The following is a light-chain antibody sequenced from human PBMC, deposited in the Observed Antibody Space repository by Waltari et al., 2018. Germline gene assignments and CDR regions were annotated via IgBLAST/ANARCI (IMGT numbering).Light chain of an antibody. CDR2: KGS. CDR1: QGLVHSDGNTY. V-gene: IGKV2-30*02. CDR3: IQYTHWPWT. J-gene: IGKJ3*01. Sequence: DVVMTQSPLSLPVTLGQPASISCRPSQGLVHSDGNTYLNWFQQRAGQSPRRLIYKGSTLDSGVPDRFSGSGSGTDFTLRISTVEAEDVXIYYCIQYTHWPWTFGPGTKVDIK.